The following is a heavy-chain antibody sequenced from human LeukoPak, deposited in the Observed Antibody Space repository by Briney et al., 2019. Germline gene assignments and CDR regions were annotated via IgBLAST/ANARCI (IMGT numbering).Heavy chain of an antibody. D-gene: IGHD4-17*01. CDR2: ISSSGSTI. CDR1: RFTFSHYW. J-gene: IGHJ3*02. CDR3: ASPDYGYAFDI. V-gene: IGHV3-48*03. Sequence: GGSLRLSCAASRFTFSHYWMNWVRQAPGKGLEWVSYISSSGSTIYYADSVKGRFTISRDNAKNSLYLQMNSLRAEDTAVYYCASPDYGYAFDIWGQGTMVTVSS.